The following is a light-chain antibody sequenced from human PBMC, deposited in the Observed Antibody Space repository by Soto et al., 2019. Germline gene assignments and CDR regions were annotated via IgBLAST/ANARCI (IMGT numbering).Light chain of an antibody. CDR3: LLYYGGVRL. Sequence: HAVVTQEPSLTVSPGGTVTLTCDSSSGAVTSGHYPYWFQQKPGQAPRTLIYDTSNKHSWTPARFSGSLLGGKAALTLSGAQPEDEADYYCLLYYGGVRLFGGGTKVTVL. CDR2: DTS. CDR1: SGAVTSGHY. J-gene: IGLJ2*01. V-gene: IGLV7-46*01.